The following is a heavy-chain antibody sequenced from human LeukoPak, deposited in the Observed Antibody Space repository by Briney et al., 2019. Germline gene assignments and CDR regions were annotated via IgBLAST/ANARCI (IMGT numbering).Heavy chain of an antibody. Sequence: PSGGSTSYAQKFQRRVTMTRDTSTSTVYMELGSLRSEDTAVYYCARLYCSSTSCYNGAFDIWGQGTMVTVSS. D-gene: IGHD2-2*01. CDR2: PSGGST. CDR3: ARLYCSSTSCYNGAFDI. V-gene: IGHV1-46*01. J-gene: IGHJ3*02.